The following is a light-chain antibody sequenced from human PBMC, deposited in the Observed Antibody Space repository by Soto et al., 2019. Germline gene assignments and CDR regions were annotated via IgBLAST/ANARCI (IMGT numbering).Light chain of an antibody. CDR3: SSFTSAYTFV. J-gene: IGLJ1*01. V-gene: IGLV2-14*01. CDR2: AVS. Sequence: QSVLTQPASVSGSPGQSITISCSGTSSDVGAHNLVSWYQQHPGRAPKLMIYAVSNRPSGVSNRFSGSKSGNTASLTISGLQAEDEADYYCSSFTSAYTFVFGTGTKVTVL. CDR1: SSDVGAHNL.